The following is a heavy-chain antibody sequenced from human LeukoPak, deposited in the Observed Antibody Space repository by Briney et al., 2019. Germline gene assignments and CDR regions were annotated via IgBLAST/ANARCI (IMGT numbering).Heavy chain of an antibody. V-gene: IGHV4-59*08. J-gene: IGHJ3*02. CDR3: ARQGYDILTGYIDAFDI. CDR2: ISYSGST. CDR1: GGSTTRYY. D-gene: IGHD3-9*01. Sequence: PSQTLSLSPTVSGGSTTRYYWSWIPPPPRKRLEWIGYISYSGSTNYNPSLKSRVTISIDTSKNQFSLKLRSVTAADTAIYYCARQGYDILTGYIDAFDIWGQGTMATVSS.